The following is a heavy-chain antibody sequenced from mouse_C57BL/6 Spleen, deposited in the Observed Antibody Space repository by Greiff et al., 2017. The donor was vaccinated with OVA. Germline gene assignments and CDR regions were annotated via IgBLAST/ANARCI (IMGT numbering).Heavy chain of an antibody. J-gene: IGHJ1*03. V-gene: IGHV5-17*01. Sequence: EVQRVESGGGLVKPGGSLKLSCAASGFTFSDYGMHWVRQAPEQGLEWVAYISSGSSTIYYADTVKGRFTIARDNAKNTLFLQMTSLRSEDTAMYYCARNSYWYFDVWGTGTTVTVSS. CDR1: GFTFSDYG. CDR3: ARNSYWYFDV. CDR2: ISSGSSTI.